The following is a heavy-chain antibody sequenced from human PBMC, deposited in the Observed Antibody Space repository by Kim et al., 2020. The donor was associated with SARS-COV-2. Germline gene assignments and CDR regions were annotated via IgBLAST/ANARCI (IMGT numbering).Heavy chain of an antibody. V-gene: IGHV3-23*01. Sequence: GGSLRLSCAASGFTFSSYAMSWVRQAPGKGLEWVSAISGSGGSTYYADSVKGRFTISRDNSKNTLYLQMNSLRAEDTAVYYCAKTARPGNWEYYYYYGMDVWGQGTTVTVSS. CDR3: AKTARPGNWEYYYYYGMDV. D-gene: IGHD7-27*01. CDR1: GFTFSSYA. J-gene: IGHJ6*02. CDR2: ISGSGGST.